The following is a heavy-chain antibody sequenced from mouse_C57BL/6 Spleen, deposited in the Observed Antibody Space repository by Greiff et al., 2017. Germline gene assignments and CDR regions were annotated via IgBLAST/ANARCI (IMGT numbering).Heavy chain of an antibody. CDR2: IHPNSGST. Sequence: QVQLQQPGAELVKPGASVKLSCKASGYTFTSYWMHWVKQRPGQGLEWIGMIHPNSGSTNYNEKFKSKATLTVDKSSSTDYMQLSSLTSEDSAVYYCTSGDYGSSYGYWGQGTTLTVSS. CDR1: GYTFTSYW. CDR3: TSGDYGSSYGY. V-gene: IGHV1-64*01. J-gene: IGHJ2*01. D-gene: IGHD1-1*01.